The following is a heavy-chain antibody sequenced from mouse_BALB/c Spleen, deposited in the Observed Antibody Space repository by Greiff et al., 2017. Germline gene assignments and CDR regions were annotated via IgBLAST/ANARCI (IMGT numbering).Heavy chain of an antibody. CDR2: INPGSGGT. J-gene: IGHJ3*01. CDR3: ARGGGNYGSWFAY. CDR1: GYAFTNYL. V-gene: IGHV1-54*01. D-gene: IGHD2-1*01. Sequence: QVQLQQSGPELVRPGASVKVSCKASGYAFTNYLIEWVKQRPGQGLEWIGVINPGSGGTNYNEKFKGKATLTADKSSSTAYMQLSSLTSDDSAVYFCARGGGNYGSWFAYWGQGTLVTVSA.